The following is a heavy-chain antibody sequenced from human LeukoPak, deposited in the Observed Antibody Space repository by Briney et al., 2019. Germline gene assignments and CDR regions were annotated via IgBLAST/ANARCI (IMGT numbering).Heavy chain of an antibody. D-gene: IGHD4-17*01. CDR1: GFTVSNTY. Sequence: GGSLRLSCAASGFTVSNTYMSWVRQAPGKGLEWVSLIYADGTTHYADSVQGRFTISKDDSKNTVYLQMNSLRVEDTAAYYCARRRGVYGEGEVDSWGEGALVTVS. CDR3: ARRRGVYGEGEVDS. CDR2: IYADGTT. J-gene: IGHJ4*02. V-gene: IGHV3-66*01.